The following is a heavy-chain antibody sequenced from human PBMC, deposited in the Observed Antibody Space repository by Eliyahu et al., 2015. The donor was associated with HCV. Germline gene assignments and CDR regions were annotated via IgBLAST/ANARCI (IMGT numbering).Heavy chain of an antibody. V-gene: IGHV4-59*01. D-gene: IGHD6-25*01. Sequence: SGSTNYNPSLKSRVTISVDTSRNQFSLNLSSVTAADTAVYYCARDLSAAHHYYYGMDVWGLGTTVSVSS. CDR3: ARDLSAAHHYYYGMDV. J-gene: IGHJ6*02. CDR2: SGST.